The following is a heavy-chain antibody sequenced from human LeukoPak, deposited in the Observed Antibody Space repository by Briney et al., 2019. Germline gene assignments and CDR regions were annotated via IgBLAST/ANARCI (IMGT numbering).Heavy chain of an antibody. CDR2: ISYDGRNK. Sequence: TGGSLRLSCAASGFTVSSNYMSWVRQAPGKGLEWVAVISYDGRNKSYTDSVKGRFTISRDNSKNTLYLLMSSLRAEDTAVYYCARVASGYSFGDDAFDIWGQGTMVTVSS. D-gene: IGHD5-18*01. J-gene: IGHJ3*02. CDR1: GFTVSSNY. V-gene: IGHV3-30*03. CDR3: ARVASGYSFGDDAFDI.